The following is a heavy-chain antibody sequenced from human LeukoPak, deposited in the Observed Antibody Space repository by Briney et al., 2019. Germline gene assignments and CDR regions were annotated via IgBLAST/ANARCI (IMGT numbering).Heavy chain of an antibody. J-gene: IGHJ4*02. V-gene: IGHV1-18*01. CDR2: ISAYNGNT. Sequence: ASVKVSCKASGYTFTSYGISWVRQAPGQGLEWMGWISAYNGNTNYAQKLQGRVTMTTDTSTSTAYMELRSLRSDDTAVYYCARVAYGSGSYPISYWGQGTLVTVSS. D-gene: IGHD3-10*01. CDR3: ARVAYGSGSYPISY. CDR1: GYTFTSYG.